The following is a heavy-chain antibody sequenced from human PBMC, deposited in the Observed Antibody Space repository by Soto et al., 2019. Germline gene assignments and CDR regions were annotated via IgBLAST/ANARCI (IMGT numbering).Heavy chain of an antibody. CDR3: ARHYYYDSRAYYATDV. J-gene: IGHJ6*02. D-gene: IGHD3-22*01. Sequence: PGESLKISCKGSGYTFPNYWIDWVRQMPGKGLEWMGIIYPRDSDIRYSPSFQGQVTISADKSINTAYLQWSSLKASDTAIYYCARHYYYDSRAYYATDVWGQGTTVTVSS. CDR2: IYPRDSDI. CDR1: GYTFPNYW. V-gene: IGHV5-51*01.